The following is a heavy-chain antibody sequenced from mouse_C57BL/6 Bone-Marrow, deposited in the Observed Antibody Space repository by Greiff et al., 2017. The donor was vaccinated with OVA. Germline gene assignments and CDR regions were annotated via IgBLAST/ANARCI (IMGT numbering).Heavy chain of an antibody. D-gene: IGHD1-1*01. V-gene: IGHV14-1*01. J-gene: IGHJ2*01. Sequence: DVKLEESGAELVRPGASVKLSCTASGFNIKDYYMHWVKQRPEQGLEWIGRIDPEDGDTEYAPKFQGKATMTADTSSNTAYLQLSSLTSEDTAVYYCTTFDGSSYGYFDYWGQGTTLTVSS. CDR1: GFNIKDYY. CDR3: TTFDGSSYGYFDY. CDR2: IDPEDGDT.